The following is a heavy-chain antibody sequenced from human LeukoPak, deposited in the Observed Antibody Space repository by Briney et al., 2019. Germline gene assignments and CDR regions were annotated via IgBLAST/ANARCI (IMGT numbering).Heavy chain of an antibody. J-gene: IGHJ4*02. CDR2: MNPVSGNT. CDR3: ARGRALPTATVAE. CDR1: GYTFTSYD. Sequence: ASVKVSCKAFGYTFTSYDLDWVRQAAGQGLEWMGWMNPVSGNTGYAQKFQGRISMTRDASISTAYMELDSRRPDDTAVYYCARGRALPTATVAEWGQGTLVTVSS. D-gene: IGHD2-2*01. V-gene: IGHV1-8*01.